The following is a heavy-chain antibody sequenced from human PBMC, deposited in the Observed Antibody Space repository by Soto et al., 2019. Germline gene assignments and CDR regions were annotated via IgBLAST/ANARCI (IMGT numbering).Heavy chain of an antibody. J-gene: IGHJ4*02. CDR2: ISSIGVAT. V-gene: IGHV3-48*03. CDR1: GFTFSIHE. D-gene: IGHD6-19*01. CDR3: AREVRVGGIDY. Sequence: GGSLRRSCAASGFTFSIHEMNWVRQAPGKGLEWVSYISSIGVATYYADSVKGRFTISRDHAKNSLYLQMNSLRAEDTAVYYCAREVRVGGIDYWGQGTLVTVSS.